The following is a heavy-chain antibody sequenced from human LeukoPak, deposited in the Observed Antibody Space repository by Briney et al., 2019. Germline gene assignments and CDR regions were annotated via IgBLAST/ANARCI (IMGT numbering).Heavy chain of an antibody. D-gene: IGHD3-9*01. CDR3: ARGQIRLTD. Sequence: SETLSLTCTVYDGSFYRSWIRPPPGTGLEWIGEINHSGGAIYNPSLKSRVTISVDTSKNQFSLRLSSVTAADTAVYYCARGQIRLTDWGQGTLVTVSS. CDR2: INHSGGA. J-gene: IGHJ4*02. CDR1: DGSFY. V-gene: IGHV4-34*01.